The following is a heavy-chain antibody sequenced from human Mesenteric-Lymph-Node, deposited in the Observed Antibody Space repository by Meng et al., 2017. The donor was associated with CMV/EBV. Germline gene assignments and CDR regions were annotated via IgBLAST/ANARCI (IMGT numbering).Heavy chain of an antibody. Sequence: CAVYGGSFSRYYWAWIRQPPGKGLEWIGESDHRGSATYSPSLRSRLTLSVDMSKNQFSLRLTSVTAADTAVYYCARYSSSWAKYLQHWGQGSLVTVSS. CDR3: ARYSSSWAKYLQH. J-gene: IGHJ1*01. CDR2: SDHRGSA. D-gene: IGHD6-13*01. V-gene: IGHV4-34*01. CDR1: GGSFSRYY.